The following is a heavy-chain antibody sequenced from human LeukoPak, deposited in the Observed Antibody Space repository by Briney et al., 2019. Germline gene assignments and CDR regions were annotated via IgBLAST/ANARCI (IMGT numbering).Heavy chain of an antibody. Sequence: ASETLSLTCTVPGGSISSSSYYWGWIRQPPGKGLEWIGSIYYSGSTYYNPSLKSRVTISVDTSKNQFSLKLSSVTAADTAVYYCARGPPVLEWLLPDAPYYFDYWGQGTLVTVSS. D-gene: IGHD3-3*01. CDR3: ARGPPVLEWLLPDAPYYFDY. CDR1: GGSISSSSYY. J-gene: IGHJ4*02. V-gene: IGHV4-39*07. CDR2: IYYSGST.